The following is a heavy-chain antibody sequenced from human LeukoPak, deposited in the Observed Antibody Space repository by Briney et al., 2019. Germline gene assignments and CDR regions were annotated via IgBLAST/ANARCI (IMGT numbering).Heavy chain of an antibody. CDR3: ARGLYYYDSSGYYPSFDY. V-gene: IGHV4-59*01. Sequence: SETLSLTCTVSGGSISSYYWSWIRQPPGKGLEWIGYTYYSGSTNYNPSLKSRVTISVDTSKNQFSLKLSSVTAADTAVYYCARGLYYYDSSGYYPSFDYWGQGTLVTVSS. CDR1: GGSISSYY. CDR2: TYYSGST. D-gene: IGHD3-22*01. J-gene: IGHJ4*02.